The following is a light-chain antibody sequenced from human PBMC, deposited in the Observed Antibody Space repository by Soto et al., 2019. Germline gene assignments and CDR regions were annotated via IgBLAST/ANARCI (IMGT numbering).Light chain of an antibody. J-gene: IGKJ1*01. Sequence: DIQMTQSPSTLSASVGDRVTITCRASQRISAWLAWYQQKPGKAPKLLIYDASSLESGVPSRFSGIGSGTEFTLTISSLQPDDFATYYCQQYNTYSGWTFGQGTKVEIK. V-gene: IGKV1-5*01. CDR2: DAS. CDR3: QQYNTYSGWT. CDR1: QRISAW.